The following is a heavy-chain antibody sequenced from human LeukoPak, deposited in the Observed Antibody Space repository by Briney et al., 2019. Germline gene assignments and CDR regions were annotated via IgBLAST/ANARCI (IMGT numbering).Heavy chain of an antibody. D-gene: IGHD3-10*01. J-gene: IGHJ3*02. CDR1: GFTFSSYA. CDR2: ISGSGGST. V-gene: IGHV3-23*01. CDR3: GQVRGVIRTIRLGGRVDI. Sequence: PGGSLRLSCAASGFTFSSYAMSWVRQAPGKGLEWVSAISGSGGSTYYADSVKGRFTISRDNSKNTLYLQMNSLRAEDTAVYYCGQVRGVIRTIRLGGRVDIWGQGTMVTVSS.